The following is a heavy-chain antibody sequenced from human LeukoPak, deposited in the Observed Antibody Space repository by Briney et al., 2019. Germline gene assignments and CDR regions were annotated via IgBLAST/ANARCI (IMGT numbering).Heavy chain of an antibody. D-gene: IGHD5-24*01. CDR1: GFTFSIYG. CDR3: AKDNGWLHYCH. V-gene: IGHV3-23*01. CDR2: ISPGGEIT. J-gene: IGHJ4*02. Sequence: GGSLRLSCAASGFTFSIYGMNWVGQAPGKGLEWVSGISPGGEITYYADSVKGRFTISRDNSKNTVSLQMHSLRAEDTATYYCAKDNGWLHYCHWGQGTLVTVSS.